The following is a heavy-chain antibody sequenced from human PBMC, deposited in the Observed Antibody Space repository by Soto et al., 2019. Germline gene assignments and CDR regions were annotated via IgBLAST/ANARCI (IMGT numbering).Heavy chain of an antibody. J-gene: IGHJ4*02. CDR1: GFFFSSYW. CDR2: VKQDGSEK. D-gene: IGHD4-17*01. Sequence: QLVESGGGLVQPGGSLRLSCAASGFFFSSYWMSWVRQAPGKGLEWVANVKQDGSEKYYVDSVMGRFTISRDNAKNSLYLQMNSLRADDTAVYYCARDLRGYGDLGDWGQGTLVTVSS. V-gene: IGHV3-7*01. CDR3: ARDLRGYGDLGD.